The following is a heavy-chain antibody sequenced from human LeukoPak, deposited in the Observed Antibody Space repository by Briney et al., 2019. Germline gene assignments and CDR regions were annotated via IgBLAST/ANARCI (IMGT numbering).Heavy chain of an antibody. CDR1: GGSISSGGYY. V-gene: IGHV4-31*03. CDR3: AREERDYFDY. CDR2: IYYSGST. Sequence: PSETLSLTCTVSGGSISSGGYYWRWIRQHPGKGLEWIGYIYYSGSTYYNPSLKSRVTISVDTSKNQFSLKLSSVTAADTAVYYCAREERDYFDYWGQGTLVTVSS. J-gene: IGHJ4*02. D-gene: IGHD5-24*01.